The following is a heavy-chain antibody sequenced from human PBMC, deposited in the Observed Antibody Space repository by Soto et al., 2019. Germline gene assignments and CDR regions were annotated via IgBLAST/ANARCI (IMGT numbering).Heavy chain of an antibody. D-gene: IGHD2-2*02. CDR1: GFIFSNYW. CDR2: INSDGGTS. V-gene: IGHV3-74*01. Sequence: GSLRLSCAASGFIFSNYWMHWVRQAPGKGLVWVSRINSDGGTSNYADSVKGRFTISRDNAKNTLYLQMNSLRAEDTAVYYCAKGSYCSSTSCYTGGGYNWFDPWGQGTLVTVSS. CDR3: AKGSYCSSTSCYTGGGYNWFDP. J-gene: IGHJ5*02.